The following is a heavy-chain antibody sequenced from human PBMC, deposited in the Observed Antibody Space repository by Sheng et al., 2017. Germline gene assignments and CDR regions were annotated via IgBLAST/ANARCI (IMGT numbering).Heavy chain of an antibody. D-gene: IGHD3-22*01. J-gene: IGHJ3*02. Sequence: QVQLQESGPGLVKPSETLSLTCTVSGGSISSHYWSWIRQPPGKGLEWIGYIYYSGSTNYNPSLKSRVTISVDTSKNQFSLKLSSVTAADTAVYYCARGEYYDDAFDIVGAKGTSGHRLF. CDR2: IYYSGST. V-gene: IGHV4-59*11. CDR3: ARGEYYDDAFDIV. CDR1: GGSISSHY.